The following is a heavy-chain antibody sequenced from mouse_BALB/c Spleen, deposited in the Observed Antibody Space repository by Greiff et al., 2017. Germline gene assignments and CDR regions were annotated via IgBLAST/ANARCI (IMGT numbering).Heavy chain of an antibody. CDR1: GFTFSSYA. J-gene: IGHJ2*01. V-gene: IGHV5-9-4*01. D-gene: IGHD1-2*01. Sequence: EVQGVESGGGLVKPGGSLKLSCAASGFTFSSYAMSWVRQSPEKRLEWVAEISSGGSYTYYPDSVKGRFTISRDNAKNNLYLQMSSLKSEDTAMYYCARETTATGFDYWGQGTTLTVSS. CDR3: ARETTATGFDY. CDR2: ISSGGSYT.